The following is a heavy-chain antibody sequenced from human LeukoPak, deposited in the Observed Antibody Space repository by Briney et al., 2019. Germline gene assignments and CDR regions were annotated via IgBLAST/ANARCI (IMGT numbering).Heavy chain of an antibody. CDR2: ISYDGSNK. CDR3: ARDGRGTYPADFDY. V-gene: IGHV3-30-3*01. Sequence: GGSLRLSCAASGFTFSSYAMHWVRQAPGKGLEWVAVISYDGSNKYYADSVKGRFTVSRDNAKNSLYLQMNSLRAEDTAVYYCARDGRGTYPADFDYWGQGTLVTVSS. J-gene: IGHJ4*02. CDR1: GFTFSSYA. D-gene: IGHD1-26*01.